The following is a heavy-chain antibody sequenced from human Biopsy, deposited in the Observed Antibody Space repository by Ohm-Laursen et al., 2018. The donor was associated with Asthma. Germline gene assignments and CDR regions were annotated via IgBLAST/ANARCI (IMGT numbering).Heavy chain of an antibody. J-gene: IGHJ3*02. CDR3: ASSIAVADSDAFAM. V-gene: IGHV1-3*01. CDR2: INAGDGNT. D-gene: IGHD6-19*01. CDR1: GYTFIHFA. Sequence: SVKVSCKVSGYTFIHFAIHWVRQAPGQRLEWMGWINAGDGNTKYSQKFQGRVTITRDTSASTAYMELSSLRSEDTAVYYCASSIAVADSDAFAMWGQGTMVTVSS.